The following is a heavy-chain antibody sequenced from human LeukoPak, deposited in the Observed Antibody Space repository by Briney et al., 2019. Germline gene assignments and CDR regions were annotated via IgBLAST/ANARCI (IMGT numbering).Heavy chain of an antibody. V-gene: IGHV4-39*07. D-gene: IGHD1-26*01. CDR2: IYYSGST. CDR1: GGSISPYY. Sequence: SETLSLTCIVSGGSISPYYWGWIRQPPGKGLEWIGSIYYSGSTYYNPSLKSRVTISVDTSKNQFSLKLSSVTAADTAVYYCARSWELDPDYWGQGTLVTVSS. J-gene: IGHJ4*02. CDR3: ARSWELDPDY.